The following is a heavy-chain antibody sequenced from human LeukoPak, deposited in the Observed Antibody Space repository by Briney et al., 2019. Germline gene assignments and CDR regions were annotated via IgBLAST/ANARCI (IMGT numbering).Heavy chain of an antibody. CDR3: AKDRSYNSYFDY. CDR2: ITWNGGHT. CDR1: GFIFNDYA. J-gene: IGHJ4*02. D-gene: IGHD5-24*01. Sequence: GGYLRLSCEASGFIFNDYAMRWVRQVPGKGLEWISLITWNGGHTYYADSVKGRFTISRDNIKNSLYLQMNSLRPEDTALYYCAKDRSYNSYFDYWGQGTLVTV. V-gene: IGHV3-43D*04.